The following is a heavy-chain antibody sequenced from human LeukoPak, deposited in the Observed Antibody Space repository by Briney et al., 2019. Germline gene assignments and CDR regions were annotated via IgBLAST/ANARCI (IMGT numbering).Heavy chain of an antibody. CDR1: GYTFTGYY. J-gene: IGHJ3*02. CDR3: ARVRTALGDAVDAFDI. V-gene: IGHV1-2*02. CDR2: INPNSGGT. D-gene: IGHD3-16*01. Sequence: ASVKVSCKAPGYTFTGYYMHWVRQAPGQGLEWMGWINPNSGGTNYAQKFQGRVTMTRDTSISTAYMELSRLRSDDTAVYYCARVRTALGDAVDAFDIWGQGTMVTVSS.